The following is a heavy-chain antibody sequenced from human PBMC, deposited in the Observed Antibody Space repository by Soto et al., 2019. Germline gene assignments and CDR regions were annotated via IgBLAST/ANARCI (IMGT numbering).Heavy chain of an antibody. V-gene: IGHV3-30-3*01. J-gene: IGHJ6*02. CDR3: VRGGWGYSFGNGMDG. Sequence: QVQLVESGGGVVQPGGSLRLSCAASGFSFSGYSMHWVRQAPGKGLEWVAVIQHDAGHIYYADSVKGRFTISRDNSKNTLYLQMNDLTVEDTAVYYCVRGGWGYSFGNGMDGWGQGTTVTVTS. CDR1: GFSFSGYS. D-gene: IGHD5-18*01. CDR2: IQHDAGHI.